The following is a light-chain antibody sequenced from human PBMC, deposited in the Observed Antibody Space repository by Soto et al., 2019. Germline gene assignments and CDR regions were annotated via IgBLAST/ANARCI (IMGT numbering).Light chain of an antibody. CDR3: SSYAGSYTLV. J-gene: IGLJ1*01. CDR1: SSDVGGYNF. CDR2: DVT. Sequence: QSALTQPRSVSGSPGQSVTISCTGTSSDVGGYNFVSWYQQHPGKAPKLLTYDVTKRPSGVPDRFSGSKSGNTASLIISGLQAEDEADYYCSSYAGSYTLVFGTGTKVTVL. V-gene: IGLV2-11*01.